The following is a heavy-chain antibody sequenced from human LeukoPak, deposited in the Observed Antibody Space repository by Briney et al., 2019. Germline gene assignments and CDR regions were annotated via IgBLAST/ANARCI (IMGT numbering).Heavy chain of an antibody. Sequence: GGSLRLSCAASGFTFSSYGMHWVRQAPGKGLEWVAVISYDGSNKYYADSVKGRFTISRDNSKNTLYLQMNSLRAEDTAVYYCAKDHYSNWDYWGQGTLVTVSS. CDR2: ISYDGSNK. V-gene: IGHV3-30*18. CDR3: AKDHYSNWDY. CDR1: GFTFSSYG. J-gene: IGHJ4*02. D-gene: IGHD4-11*01.